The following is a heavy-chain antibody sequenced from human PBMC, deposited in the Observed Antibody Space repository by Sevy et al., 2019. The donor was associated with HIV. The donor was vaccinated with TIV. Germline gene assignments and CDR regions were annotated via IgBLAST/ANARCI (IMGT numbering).Heavy chain of an antibody. V-gene: IGHV3-21*01. J-gene: IGHJ4*02. CDR1: GFTFSSYS. D-gene: IGHD5-12*01. CDR2: ISSGTNYI. CDR3: ARDPRGYPYFDY. Sequence: GGSLRLSCAASGFTFSSYSMNWVRQAPGKGLEWVSSISSGTNYIYYADSVKGRFTISRDNAKNSLYLQMNSLRAEDTSVYYCARDPRGYPYFDYWGQGTLVTVSS.